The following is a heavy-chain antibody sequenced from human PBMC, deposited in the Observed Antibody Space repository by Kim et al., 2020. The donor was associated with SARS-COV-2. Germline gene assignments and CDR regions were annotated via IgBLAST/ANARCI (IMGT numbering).Heavy chain of an antibody. Sequence: GGSLRLSCAASGFSFSDHYIDWVRQAPGKGLEWVGLSRDRVNSNTTEYAASVKGRFTISRDDSKNSLYLQMNSLKTDDTAVYYCTRGKGNYCFDPWGQGTLVTVSS. V-gene: IGHV3-72*01. CDR3: TRGKGNYCFDP. D-gene: IGHD6-13*01. CDR1: GFSFSDHY. J-gene: IGHJ5*02. CDR2: SRDRVNSNTT.